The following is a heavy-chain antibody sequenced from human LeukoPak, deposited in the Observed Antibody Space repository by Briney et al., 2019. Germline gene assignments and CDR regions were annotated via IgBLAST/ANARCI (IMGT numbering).Heavy chain of an antibody. CDR3: AKDNRWFGEYPVAFDI. CDR2: ISWNSGSI. J-gene: IGHJ3*02. V-gene: IGHV3-9*01. Sequence: GGSLRLSCAASGFTFSSYGMHWVRQAPGKGLEGVSGISWNSGSIGYADSVKGRFTISRDNAKNSLYLQMNSLRAEDTALYYCAKDNRWFGEYPVAFDIWGQGTMVTVSS. D-gene: IGHD3-10*01. CDR1: GFTFSSYG.